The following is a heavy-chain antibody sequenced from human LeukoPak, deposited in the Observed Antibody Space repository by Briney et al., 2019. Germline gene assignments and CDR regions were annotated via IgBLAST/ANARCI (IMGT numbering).Heavy chain of an antibody. J-gene: IGHJ4*02. CDR3: ARQRPAIVVVPAAIGHFDY. V-gene: IGHV4-34*01. CDR2: INHSGST. Sequence: SETLSLTCTVSGGSISSYYWSWIRQPPGKGLEWIGEINHSGSTNYNPSLKSRVTISVDTSKNQFSLKLSSVTAADTAVYYCARQRPAIVVVPAAIGHFDYWGQGTLVTVSS. CDR1: GGSISSYY. D-gene: IGHD2-2*02.